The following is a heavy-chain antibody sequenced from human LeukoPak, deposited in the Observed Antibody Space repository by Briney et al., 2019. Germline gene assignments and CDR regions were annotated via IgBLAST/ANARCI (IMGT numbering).Heavy chain of an antibody. CDR3: ARVSFRYHLGNYSWYFDS. V-gene: IGHV4-59*11. CDR1: GGSISGQY. D-gene: IGHD3-16*01. CDR2: IYYTGIT. J-gene: IGHJ4*02. Sequence: SETLSLTCTVSGGSISGQYWSLIRQPPGKVLELIGYIYYTGITKYNPPLKSRFTISVDTSKNQFSLRLTSVTAADTDVYSWARVSFRYHLGNYSWYFDSWGQGTLVTVSS.